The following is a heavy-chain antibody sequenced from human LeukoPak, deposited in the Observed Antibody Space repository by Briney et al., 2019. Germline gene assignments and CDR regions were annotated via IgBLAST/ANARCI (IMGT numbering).Heavy chain of an antibody. J-gene: IGHJ4*02. V-gene: IGHV4-59*01. D-gene: IGHD6-19*01. CDR1: GGSISSYY. CDR3: AREVSLQWPEGRYFDY. Sequence: SETLSLTCTVSGGSISSYYWSWIRQPPGKGLEWIGYIYYSGSTNYNPSLKSRVTISVDTSKNQFSLKLSSVTAADTAVYYCAREVSLQWPEGRYFDYWGQGTLVTVSS. CDR2: IYYSGST.